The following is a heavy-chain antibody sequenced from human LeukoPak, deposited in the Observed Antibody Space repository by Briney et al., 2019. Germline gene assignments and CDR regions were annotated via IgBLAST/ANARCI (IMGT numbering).Heavy chain of an antibody. CDR1: GYSIRSGYH. CDR2: INYSEKP. J-gene: IGHJ6*03. CDR3: ARAVEGGYSSSSWGYYYYMDV. D-gene: IGHD6-6*01. Sequence: SETLSLTCSVSGYSIRSGYHWAWFRQPPGKGLEWIGSINYSEKPYYNPSPKSRVTISVDTSKNQFSLRLSSVTAADTAVYYCARAVEGGYSSSSWGYYYYMDVWGKGTTVTVSS. V-gene: IGHV4-38-2*02.